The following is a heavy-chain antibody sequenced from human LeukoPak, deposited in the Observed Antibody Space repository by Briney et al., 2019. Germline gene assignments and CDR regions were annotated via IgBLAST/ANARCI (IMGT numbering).Heavy chain of an antibody. CDR3: ASRDKGYYYGMDV. D-gene: IGHD5-24*01. CDR2: IYSGGST. CDR1: GFTVSSNY. Sequence: GGSLRLSCAASGFTVSSNYMSWVGQAPGKGLEWVSLIYSGGSTYYADSVKGRFTISRDNSKNTLYLQMNSLRAEDTAVYYCASRDKGYYYGMDVWGQGTTVTVSS. J-gene: IGHJ6*02. V-gene: IGHV3-66*01.